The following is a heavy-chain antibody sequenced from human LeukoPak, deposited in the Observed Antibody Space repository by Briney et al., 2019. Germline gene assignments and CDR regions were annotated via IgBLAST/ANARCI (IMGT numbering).Heavy chain of an antibody. D-gene: IGHD3-3*01. J-gene: IGHJ4*02. CDR1: GFTFSSYS. CDR2: ISSSSSYI. V-gene: IGHV3-21*01. CDR3: AKDVLRFLECLDY. Sequence: GGSLRLSCAASGFTFSSYSMNWVRQAPGKGLEWVSSISSSSSYIYYADSVKGRFTISRDNAKNSLYLQMNSLRAEDTAVYYCAKDVLRFLECLDYWGQGTLVTVSS.